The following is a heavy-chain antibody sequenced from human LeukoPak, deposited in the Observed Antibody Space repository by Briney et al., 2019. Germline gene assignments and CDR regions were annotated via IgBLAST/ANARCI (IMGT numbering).Heavy chain of an antibody. CDR2: IKSKGDDETT. Sequence: PGGSLRLSCAVSGFRVSDYYMSWVRQAPGKGLEWVGRIKSKGDDETTDYTAPVKGRFTMSRDDSKATLYLQMNSLAAEDTAVYYCTTDLGLTMIRGVIVYWGQGALVTVSS. V-gene: IGHV3-15*01. CDR1: GFRVSDYY. CDR3: TTDLGLTMIRGVIVY. J-gene: IGHJ4*02. D-gene: IGHD3-10*01.